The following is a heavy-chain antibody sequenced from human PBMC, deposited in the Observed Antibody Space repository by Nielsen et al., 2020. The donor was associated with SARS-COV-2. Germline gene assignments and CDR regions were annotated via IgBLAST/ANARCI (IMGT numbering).Heavy chain of an antibody. CDR1: GGSISSANNY. V-gene: IGHV4-61*02. CDR2: VHTSGST. CDR3: ARGITVTSFYYYYGMDV. D-gene: IGHD4-17*01. J-gene: IGHJ6*02. Sequence: SETLSLTCTVSGGSISSANNYWSWIRQPAGKGLEWIGRVHTSGSTNYKPSLNSRVTISVDTSKNQFSLKLSSVTAADTAVYYCARGITVTSFYYYYGMDVWGQGTTVTVSS.